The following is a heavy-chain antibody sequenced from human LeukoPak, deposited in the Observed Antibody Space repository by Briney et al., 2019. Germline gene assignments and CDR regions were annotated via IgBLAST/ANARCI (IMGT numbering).Heavy chain of an antibody. V-gene: IGHV3-23*01. J-gene: IGHJ5*02. CDR3: AKDNYHSSSFLNWFDP. CDR2: ISGSGGST. CDR1: GFTFSIYA. D-gene: IGHD6-13*01. Sequence: GGSLRLSCAASGFTFSIYAMSWVRQAPGKGLEWVSAISGSGGSTYYADSVKGRFTISRDNSKNTLYLQMNSLRAEDTAVYYCAKDNYHSSSFLNWFDPWGQGTLVTVSS.